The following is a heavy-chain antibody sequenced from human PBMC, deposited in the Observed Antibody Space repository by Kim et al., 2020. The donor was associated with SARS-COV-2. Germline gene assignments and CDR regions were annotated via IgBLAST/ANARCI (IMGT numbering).Heavy chain of an antibody. CDR2: ISGSGGST. Sequence: GGSLRLSCAASGFTFSSYAMSWVRQAPGKGLEWVSAISGSGGSTYYADSVKGRFTISRDNSKNTLYLQMNSLRAEDTAVYYCAKAPGCGSSCIFWFDPWGQGTLVTVSS. D-gene: IGHD6-13*01. CDR1: GFTFSSYA. V-gene: IGHV3-23*01. J-gene: IGHJ5*02. CDR3: AKAPGCGSSCIFWFDP.